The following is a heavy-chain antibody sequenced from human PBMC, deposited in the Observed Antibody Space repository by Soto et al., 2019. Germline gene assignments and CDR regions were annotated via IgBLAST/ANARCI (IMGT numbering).Heavy chain of an antibody. D-gene: IGHD2-2*01. CDR1: GFTFSSYS. CDR2: ISSSSSTI. V-gene: IGHV3-48*02. CDR3: ARARYRIVPKYYYYYGMDV. J-gene: IGHJ6*02. Sequence: GGSLRLSCAASGFTFSSYSMNWVRQAPGKGLEWVSYISSSSSTIYYADSVKGRFTISRDNAKNSLYLQMNSLRDEDTAVYYCARARYRIVPKYYYYYGMDVWGQGTTVTVSS.